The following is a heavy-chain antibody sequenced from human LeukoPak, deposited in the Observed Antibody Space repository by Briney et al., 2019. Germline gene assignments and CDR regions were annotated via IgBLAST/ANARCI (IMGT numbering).Heavy chain of an antibody. Sequence: SETLSLTCTVSGGSISSYYWSWIRQPPGKGLEWIGEINHSGSTNYNPSLKSRVTISVDTSKNQFSLKLSSVTAADTAVYYCAREKWELDAFDIWGQGTMVTVSS. V-gene: IGHV4-34*01. J-gene: IGHJ3*02. CDR2: INHSGST. CDR1: GGSISSYY. D-gene: IGHD1-26*01. CDR3: AREKWELDAFDI.